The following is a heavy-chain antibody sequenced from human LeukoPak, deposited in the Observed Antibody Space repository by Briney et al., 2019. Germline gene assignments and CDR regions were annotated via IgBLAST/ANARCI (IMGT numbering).Heavy chain of an antibody. CDR2: ISAYNGNT. D-gene: IGHD2-15*01. V-gene: IGHV1-18*01. CDR3: ARVRGYCSGGSCYSVY. J-gene: IGHJ4*02. CDR1: GYTFTSYG. Sequence: ASVKVSCKASGYTFTSYGISCVRQAPGQGLEWMGWISAYNGNTNYAQKLQGRVTMTTDTSTSTAYMELRSLRSDDTAVYYCARVRGYCSGGSCYSVYWGQGTLVTVSS.